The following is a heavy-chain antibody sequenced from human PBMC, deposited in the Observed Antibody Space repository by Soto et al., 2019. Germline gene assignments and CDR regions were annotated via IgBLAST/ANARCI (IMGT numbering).Heavy chain of an antibody. Sequence: QVQLVQSGVAVKKPGSSVKVSCKASGGTFSSFPISCLRQSPGQGLELMGGIIPIYGTATYAQKFQGRVKSTADAATRTAYMELSSLRSEDTALYYCSQDRRAYWESYYSCAMDVGGQGTKVAVSS. CDR2: IIPIYGTA. CDR3: SQDRRAYWESYYSCAMDV. D-gene: IGHD2-21*01. V-gene: IGHV1-69*01. CDR1: GGTFSSFP. J-gene: IGHJ6*02.